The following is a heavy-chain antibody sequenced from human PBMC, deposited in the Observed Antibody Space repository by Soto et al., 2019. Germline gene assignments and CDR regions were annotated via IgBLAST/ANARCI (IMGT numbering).Heavy chain of an antibody. CDR2: IGGSGGPT. J-gene: IGHJ4*02. D-gene: IGHD2-8*01. CDR1: GFTFSSYS. V-gene: IGHV3-23*01. Sequence: GGSLRLSCAASGFTFSSYSMSWVRQAPGQGLEWVSSIGGSGGPTKYADSVKGRFTISRDNSKNTLYLQMNSLRAEDTAVYYRARVIVLMTLDDYFDYWGQGTLVTVSS. CDR3: ARVIVLMTLDDYFDY.